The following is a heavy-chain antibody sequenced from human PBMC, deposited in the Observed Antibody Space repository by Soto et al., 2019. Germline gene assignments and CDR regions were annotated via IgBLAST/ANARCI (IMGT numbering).Heavy chain of an antibody. V-gene: IGHV4-61*08. CDR1: GGSISSGDYY. J-gene: IGHJ4*02. Sequence: SETLSLTCTVSGGSISSGDYYWSWIRQPPGKGLEWIGYIYYSGSTNYNPSLKSRVTISVDTSKNQFSLMLCSVTAADTAVYYCARSDGGYWGQGTLVTVSS. CDR2: IYYSGST. CDR3: ARSDGGY.